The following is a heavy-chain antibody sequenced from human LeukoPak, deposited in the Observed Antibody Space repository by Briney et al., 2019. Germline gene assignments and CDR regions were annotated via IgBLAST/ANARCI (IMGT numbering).Heavy chain of an antibody. CDR2: INAGNGNT. D-gene: IGHD2-2*01. J-gene: IGHJ6*04. V-gene: IGHV1-3*01. CDR3: ARDVVVVPAVKRYYCYGMDV. CDR1: GYTFTSYA. Sequence: ASVKVSCKASGYTFTSYAMHWVRQAPGQRLEWMGWINAGNGNTKYSQKFQGRVTITRDTSASTAYMELSSLRSEDTAVYYCARDVVVVPAVKRYYCYGMDVWGKGTTVTVSS.